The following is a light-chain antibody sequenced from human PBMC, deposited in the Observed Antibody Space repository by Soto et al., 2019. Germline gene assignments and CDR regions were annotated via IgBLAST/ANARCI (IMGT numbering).Light chain of an antibody. CDR3: QQRGNWPLT. V-gene: IGKV3D-20*02. J-gene: IGKJ5*01. CDR1: QSVTSSY. CDR2: GAS. Sequence: IVWTKSPGALSVSHGERATLSCRASQSVTSSYLAWYQQKPGQAPKVLMYGASIRTSGIPDRFSGSGSGTDFTLTISSLEPEDFAVYYCQQRGNWPLTFGQGTRLEI.